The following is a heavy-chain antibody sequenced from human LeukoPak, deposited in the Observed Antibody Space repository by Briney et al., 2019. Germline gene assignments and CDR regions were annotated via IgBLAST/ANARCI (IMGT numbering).Heavy chain of an antibody. CDR3: ARRDDYFDY. V-gene: IGHV4-59*08. Sequence: ASETLSLTCTVSGGSISNYYWSWIRQPPGKGLEWIGYIYYSGSTNYNPSLKSRVTISVDTSKNQFSLKLSSVTAADTAVYYCARRDDYFDYWGQGTLVTVSS. CDR1: GGSISNYY. CDR2: IYYSGST. J-gene: IGHJ4*02.